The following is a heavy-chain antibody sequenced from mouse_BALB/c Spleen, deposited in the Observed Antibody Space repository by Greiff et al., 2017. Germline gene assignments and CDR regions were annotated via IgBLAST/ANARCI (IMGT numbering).Heavy chain of an antibody. V-gene: IGHV1-18*01. CDR1: GYSFTGYT. Sequence: EVKLMESGPELVKPGASMKISCKASGYSFTGYTMNWVKQSHGKNLEWIGLINPYNGGTSYNQKFKGKATLTVDKSSSTAYMELLSLTSEDSAVYYCARESDGYDGDGYAMDYWGQGTSVTVSS. J-gene: IGHJ4*01. CDR2: INPYNGGT. D-gene: IGHD2-2*01. CDR3: ARESDGYDGDGYAMDY.